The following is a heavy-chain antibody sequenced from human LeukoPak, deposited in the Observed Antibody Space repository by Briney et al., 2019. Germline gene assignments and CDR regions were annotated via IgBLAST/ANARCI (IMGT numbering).Heavy chain of an antibody. J-gene: IGHJ4*02. D-gene: IGHD3-10*01. Sequence: PGGSLRLSCAASGFTFSSYGMHWVRQAPGKGLEWVAFIRYDGSNKYYADSVKGRFTISRDNSKNTLYLQMNSLRAEDTAVYYCAKGRNSFITMVRGVPQEDGPFDYWGQGTLVTVSS. CDR3: AKGRNSFITMVRGVPQEDGPFDY. V-gene: IGHV3-30*02. CDR1: GFTFSSYG. CDR2: IRYDGSNK.